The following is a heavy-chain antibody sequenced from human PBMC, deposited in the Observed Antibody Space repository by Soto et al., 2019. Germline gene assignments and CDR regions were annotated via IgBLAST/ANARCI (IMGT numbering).Heavy chain of an antibody. J-gene: IGHJ4*02. Sequence: NPSETLSLTCTVSGGSISSYYWSWIRQPPGKGLEWIGYIYYSGSTNYNPSLKSRVTISVDTSKNQFSLKLSSVTAADTAVYYCARDSLTGGVDYWGQGTLVTVSS. CDR2: IYYSGST. CDR1: GGSISSYY. D-gene: IGHD3-10*01. V-gene: IGHV4-59*01. CDR3: ARDSLTGGVDY.